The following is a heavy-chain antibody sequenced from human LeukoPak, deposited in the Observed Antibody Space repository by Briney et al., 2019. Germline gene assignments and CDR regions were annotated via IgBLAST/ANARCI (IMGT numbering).Heavy chain of an antibody. Sequence: SETLSLTCTVSGGSISSYYWSWIRQPPGKGLEWIGYIYYSGSTNYNPSLKSRVTISVDTSKNQFSLKLSSVTAADTAVYYCARLGRQQLVHWGQGTLVTVSS. CDR3: ARLGRQQLVH. CDR1: GGSISSYY. CDR2: IYYSGST. V-gene: IGHV4-59*12. J-gene: IGHJ4*02. D-gene: IGHD6-13*01.